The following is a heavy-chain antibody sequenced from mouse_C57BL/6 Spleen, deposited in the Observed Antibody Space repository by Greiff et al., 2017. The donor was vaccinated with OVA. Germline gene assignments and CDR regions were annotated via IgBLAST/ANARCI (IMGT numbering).Heavy chain of an antibody. CDR3: AKIDSSGYDYARDY. J-gene: IGHJ4*01. D-gene: IGHD3-2*02. CDR1: GFSLTSYG. Sequence: QVQLKQSGPGLVQPSQCLSITCTVSGFSLTSYGVHWVRQSPGKGLEWLGVIWRGGSTDYNAAFMSRLSITKDNSKSQVFFKMNILQADDTAIYYCAKIDSSGYDYARDYWGQGTSVTVSS. CDR2: IWRGGST. V-gene: IGHV2-5*01.